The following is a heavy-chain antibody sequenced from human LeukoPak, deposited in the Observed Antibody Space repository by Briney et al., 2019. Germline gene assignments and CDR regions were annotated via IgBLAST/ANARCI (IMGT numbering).Heavy chain of an antibody. V-gene: IGHV3-64*04. J-gene: IGHJ4*02. CDR2: ISANGGST. D-gene: IGHD5-18*01. CDR1: GFTFSNHA. CDR3: ANGLWLQWGDY. Sequence: GGSLRLSCSGSGFTFSNHAMHWVRQAPGKRLEYVSGISANGGSTYYADSVKGKFTISRDNSKTTLYLQMNSLRAEDTAVYYCANGLWLQWGDYWGQGTLVTVSS.